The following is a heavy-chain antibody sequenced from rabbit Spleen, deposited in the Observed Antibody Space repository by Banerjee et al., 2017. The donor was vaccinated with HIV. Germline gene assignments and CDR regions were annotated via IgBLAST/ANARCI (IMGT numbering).Heavy chain of an antibody. D-gene: IGHD7-1*01. Sequence: QEQLVESGGGLVQPEGSLTLTCTASGFTISSSYYMCWVRQAPGKGLEWIACIYTGSSGSTYYASWAKGRFTISKTSSTTVTLQMTSLTAADTATYFCAREYSTYYYGIDLWGPGTLVTVS. CDR1: GFTISSSYY. V-gene: IGHV1S45*01. CDR2: IYTGSSGST. J-gene: IGHJ6*01. CDR3: AREYSTYYYGIDL.